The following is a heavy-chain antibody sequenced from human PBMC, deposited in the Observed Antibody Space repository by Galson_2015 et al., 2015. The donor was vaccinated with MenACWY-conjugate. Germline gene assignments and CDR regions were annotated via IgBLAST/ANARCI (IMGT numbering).Heavy chain of an antibody. CDR1: GFTFSSYW. CDR2: INRDGSNT. CDR3: TRGNSRGNSDAFDI. Sequence: SLRLSCAASGFTFSSYWMHWVRQVPGKGLVWVSRINRDGSNTAYADSVKGRFTVSRDIAKSTLYLQMNSLRAEDTAVYYCTRGNSRGNSDAFDIWGQGTMVTVS. V-gene: IGHV3-74*01. J-gene: IGHJ3*02. D-gene: IGHD4-23*01.